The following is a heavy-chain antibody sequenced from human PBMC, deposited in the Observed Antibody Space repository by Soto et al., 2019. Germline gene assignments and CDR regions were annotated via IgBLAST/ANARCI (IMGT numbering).Heavy chain of an antibody. Sequence: PGGSLRLSCAASGFAFKYARMTWVRQAPGKGLEWVGHIRSNIDGATTAYAAPVKGRFTISGDEPKNTVDLQMNSLITEDTAVYYCTTDWGSGTHYARAFDVWGQGTMVTVSS. CDR3: TTDWGSGTHYARAFDV. CDR1: GFAFKYAR. CDR2: IRSNIDGATT. V-gene: IGHV3-15*01. J-gene: IGHJ3*01. D-gene: IGHD3-16*01.